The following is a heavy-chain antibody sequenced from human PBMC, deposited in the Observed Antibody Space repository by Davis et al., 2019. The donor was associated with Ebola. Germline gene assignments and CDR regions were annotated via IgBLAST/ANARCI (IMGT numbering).Heavy chain of an antibody. CDR1: GGSFSGYY. J-gene: IGHJ4*02. Sequence: PGGSLRLSCAVYGGSFSGYYWSWIRQPPGKGLEWIGEINHSGSTNYNPSLKSRVTISVDTSKNQFSLKLSSVTAADTAVYYCARGLQDIVVVPAATTYQDYWGQGTLVTVSS. CDR3: ARGLQDIVVVPAATTYQDY. CDR2: INHSGST. V-gene: IGHV4-34*01. D-gene: IGHD2-2*01.